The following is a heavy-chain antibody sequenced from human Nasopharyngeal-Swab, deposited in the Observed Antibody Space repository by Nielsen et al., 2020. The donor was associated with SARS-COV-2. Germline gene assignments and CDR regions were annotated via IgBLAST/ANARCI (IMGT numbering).Heavy chain of an antibody. CDR1: GGSFSAYY. V-gene: IGHV4-34*01. Sequence: SEPLSLTCAVYGGSFSAYYWSWIRQSPGKGLEWIGEINHRGRSSYNPSLKRRVTISVDTSKSQFSLKVNSVTAADTAVYYCARVYTSGYYSFDYWGQGSLVTVSS. CDR3: ARVYTSGYYSFDY. J-gene: IGHJ4*02. D-gene: IGHD3-22*01. CDR2: INHRGRS.